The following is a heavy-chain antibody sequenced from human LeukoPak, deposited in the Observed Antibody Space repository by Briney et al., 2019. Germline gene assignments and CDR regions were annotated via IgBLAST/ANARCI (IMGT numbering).Heavy chain of an antibody. J-gene: IGHJ6*03. D-gene: IGHD2-15*01. CDR1: GFTFSSYW. CDR2: INTDGSST. Sequence: GGSLRLSCAASGFTFSSYWMHWVRQAPGKGLVWVSRINTDGSSTSYADSVKGRFTISRDNAKNTLYLQMNSLRAEDTAVYYCARIGGGSFPHYYYYMDVWGKGTTVTISS. V-gene: IGHV3-74*01. CDR3: ARIGGGSFPHYYYYMDV.